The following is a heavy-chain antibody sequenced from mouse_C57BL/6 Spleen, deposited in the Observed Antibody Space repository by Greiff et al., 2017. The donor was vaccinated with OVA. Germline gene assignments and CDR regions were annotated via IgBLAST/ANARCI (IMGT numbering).Heavy chain of an antibody. CDR1: GIDFSRYW. J-gene: IGHJ3*01. Sequence: GIDFSRYWMSWVRRAPGKGLEWIGEINPDSSTINYAPSLKDKFIISRDNAKNTLYLQMSKVRSEDTALYYCARPGTGTWFAYWGQGTLVTVSA. D-gene: IGHD3-3*01. V-gene: IGHV4-1*01. CDR2: INPDSSTI. CDR3: ARPGTGTWFAY.